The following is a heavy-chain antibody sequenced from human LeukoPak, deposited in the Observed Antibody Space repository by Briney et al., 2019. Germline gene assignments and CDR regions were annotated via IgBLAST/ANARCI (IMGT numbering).Heavy chain of an antibody. V-gene: IGHV1-69*01. CDR1: GGTFSSYA. J-gene: IGHJ4*02. Sequence: SVKASCKASGGTFSSYAISWVRQAPGQGLEWMGGIIPIFGTANYAQKFQGRVTITADESTSTAYMELSSLRSEDTAVYYCAREVGYYDSSGHFDYWGQGTLVTVSS. CDR3: AREVGYYDSSGHFDY. CDR2: IIPIFGTA. D-gene: IGHD3-22*01.